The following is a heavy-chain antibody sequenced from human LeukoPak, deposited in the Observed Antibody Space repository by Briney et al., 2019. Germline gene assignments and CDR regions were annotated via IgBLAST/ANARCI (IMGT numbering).Heavy chain of an antibody. D-gene: IGHD6-13*01. CDR1: GFTFSSYS. CDR2: ISSSSSSI. V-gene: IGHV3-21*01. J-gene: IGHJ4*02. Sequence: GGSLRLSCAASGFTFSSYSMNWVRQAPGKGLECVSSISSSSSSIYYADSVKGRFTISRDDAKNSLYLQMNSLRAEDTAVYYCARTATDTGEFGYWGQGTLVTVSS. CDR3: ARTATDTGEFGY.